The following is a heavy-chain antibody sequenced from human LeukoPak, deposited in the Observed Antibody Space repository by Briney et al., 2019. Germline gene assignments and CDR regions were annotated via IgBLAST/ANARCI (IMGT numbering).Heavy chain of an antibody. CDR1: GFTFSSYS. Sequence: PGGSLRLSCAASGFTFSSYSMNWVRQAPGKGLEWVSSISSSSSYIYYADSVKGRFTISRDNAKNSLYLQMNSLRAEDTAVYYCARDWADFWSGYPFDYWGQGTLVTVSS. CDR3: ARDWADFWSGYPFDY. D-gene: IGHD3-3*01. V-gene: IGHV3-21*01. J-gene: IGHJ4*02. CDR2: ISSSSSYI.